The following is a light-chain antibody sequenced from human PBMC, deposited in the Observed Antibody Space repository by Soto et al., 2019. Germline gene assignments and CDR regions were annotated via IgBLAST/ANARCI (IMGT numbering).Light chain of an antibody. J-gene: IGKJ5*01. V-gene: IGKV1-9*01. CDR1: QDIKNY. Sequence: DIQMTQSPSTLSASVGDRVTISCQASQDIKNYLNWYQQKPGKAPKLLIYAASTLQSGVPSRFSGSGSGTDFTLTISSLQPEDFATYYCQQLNSYPSTFGQGTRLEI. CDR2: AAS. CDR3: QQLNSYPST.